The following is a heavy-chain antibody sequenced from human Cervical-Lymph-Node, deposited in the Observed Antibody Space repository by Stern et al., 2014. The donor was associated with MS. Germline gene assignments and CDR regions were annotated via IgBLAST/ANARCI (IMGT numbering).Heavy chain of an antibody. D-gene: IGHD5-18*01. CDR1: GFTFSSYT. CDR2: ISYDGSNK. Sequence: VQLVESGGGVVQPGRSLRLSCAASGFTFSSYTMHWVRQAPGKGLEWVALISYDGSNKYYADSVKGRFTISRDNSKNTLYLQMNSLRAEDTAVYYCARVDTAMVTLYYDGMDVWGQGTTVTVSS. V-gene: IGHV3-30-3*01. J-gene: IGHJ6*02. CDR3: ARVDTAMVTLYYDGMDV.